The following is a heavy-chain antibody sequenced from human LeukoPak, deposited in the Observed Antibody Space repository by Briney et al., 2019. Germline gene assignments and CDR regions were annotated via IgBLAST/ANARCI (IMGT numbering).Heavy chain of an antibody. CDR1: GYTFTNYY. Sequence: ASVKVSCTASGYTFTNYYMHWVRQAPGQGLEWMGIINPSGGSTSYAQKFQGRVTMTRDTSTSTLYMEMSSLRSEDTAVYYCGSAWVVNRGGDYWGQGTLVTVSS. J-gene: IGHJ4*02. CDR2: INPSGGST. V-gene: IGHV1-46*01. CDR3: GSAWVVNRGGDY. D-gene: IGHD4-23*01.